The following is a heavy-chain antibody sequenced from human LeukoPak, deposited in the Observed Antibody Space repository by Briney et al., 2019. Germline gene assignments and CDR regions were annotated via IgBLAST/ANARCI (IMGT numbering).Heavy chain of an antibody. CDR1: GGFISRSSYF. CDR3: ARGAAAGDYFDY. Sequence: SETLSLTCSVSGGFISRSSYFWGLIRQPPGKGLEWIGSVFYTGTTYHNPSLKSRVTISVDKSKNQFSLKLSSVTAADTAVYYCARGAAAGDYFDYWGQGTLVTVSS. J-gene: IGHJ4*02. CDR2: VFYTGTT. V-gene: IGHV4-39*07. D-gene: IGHD6-13*01.